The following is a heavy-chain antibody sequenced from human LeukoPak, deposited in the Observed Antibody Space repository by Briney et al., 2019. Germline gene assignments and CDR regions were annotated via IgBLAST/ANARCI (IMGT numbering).Heavy chain of an antibody. CDR3: ARTLPTGTAAGTFDY. J-gene: IGHJ4*02. CDR2: IYTSGST. D-gene: IGHD6-13*01. V-gene: IGHV4-61*02. Sequence: PSQTLSLTCTVSGGSISSGSYYWSWIRHPAGKGLEWIGRIYTSGSTNYNPSLKSRATISVDTSKNQFSLKLSSVTAADTAVYYCARTLPTGTAAGTFDYWGQGTLVTVSS. CDR1: GGSISSGSYY.